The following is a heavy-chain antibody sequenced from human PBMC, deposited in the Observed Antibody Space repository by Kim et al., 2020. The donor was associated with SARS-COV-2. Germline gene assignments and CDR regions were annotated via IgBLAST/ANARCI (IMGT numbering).Heavy chain of an antibody. V-gene: IGHV1-3*01. CDR1: GYTFTSYA. D-gene: IGHD2-21*02. Sequence: ASVKVSCKASGYTFTSYAMHWVRQAPGQRLEWMGWINAGNGNTKYSQKFQGRVTITRDTSASTAYMELSSLRSEDTAVYYCARRRGYCGGDCYYDYWGQGTLVTVSS. CDR3: ARRRGYCGGDCYYDY. CDR2: INAGNGNT. J-gene: IGHJ4*02.